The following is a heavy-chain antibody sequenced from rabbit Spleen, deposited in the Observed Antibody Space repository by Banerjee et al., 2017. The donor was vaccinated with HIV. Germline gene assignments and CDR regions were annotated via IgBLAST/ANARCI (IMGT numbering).Heavy chain of an antibody. D-gene: IGHD2-1*01. CDR2: INAATAKP. Sequence: QEQLVESGGGLVKPEGSLTLTCKASGFSFSDRDVMCWVRQAPGKGLEWIACINAATAKPVYATWAKGRFTISKTSTTVTLQMTSLTAADTATYFCARSDIGDYYAFNLWGPGTLVTVS. J-gene: IGHJ4*01. CDR3: ARSDIGDYYAFNL. CDR1: GFSFSDRDV. V-gene: IGHV1S45*01.